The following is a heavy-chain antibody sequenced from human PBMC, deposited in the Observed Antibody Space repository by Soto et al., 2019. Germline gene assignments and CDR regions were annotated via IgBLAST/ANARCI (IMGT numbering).Heavy chain of an antibody. D-gene: IGHD3-3*01. J-gene: IGHJ4*02. CDR2: VYYGGSA. V-gene: IGHV4-59*01. CDR1: GGSIRSYY. CDR3: AGEGALATFGVV. Sequence: SETLSLTCTVSGGSIRSYYWTWIRQTPGRGLEWIGHVYYGGSANYNPSLKSRVTISMDTSKNQFSLTLTSVTAADTAAYYCAGEGALATFGVVWGQGTRVTVS.